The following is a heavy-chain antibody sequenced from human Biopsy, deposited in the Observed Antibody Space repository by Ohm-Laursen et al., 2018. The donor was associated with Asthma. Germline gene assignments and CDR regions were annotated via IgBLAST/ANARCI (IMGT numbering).Heavy chain of an antibody. CDR1: YGSITSGGYY. Sequence: SETLSLTWTVSYGSITSGGYYWTWIRQHPGKGLEWIGFIYYSGSTYYNPSLKSRVSISIVTSKNQFSLKLSSVTAADTAVYYCARAQDYYDSRGYYRSFDYWGQGTLVTVSS. V-gene: IGHV4-31*02. D-gene: IGHD3-22*01. CDR3: ARAQDYYDSRGYYRSFDY. CDR2: IYYSGST. J-gene: IGHJ4*02.